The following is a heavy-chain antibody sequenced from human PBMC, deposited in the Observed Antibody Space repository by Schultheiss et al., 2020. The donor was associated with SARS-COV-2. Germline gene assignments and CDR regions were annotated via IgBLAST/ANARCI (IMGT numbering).Heavy chain of an antibody. V-gene: IGHV4-34*01. CDR3: ARETYYYDSSGYLAFDY. CDR1: GGSISSYY. J-gene: IGHJ4*02. D-gene: IGHD3-22*01. Sequence: SETLSLTCTVSGGSISSYYWSWIRQPPGKGLEWIGEINHSGSTNYNPSLKSRVTISVDTSKNQFSLKLSSVTAADTAVYYCARETYYYDSSGYLAFDYWGQGTLVTVSS. CDR2: INHSGST.